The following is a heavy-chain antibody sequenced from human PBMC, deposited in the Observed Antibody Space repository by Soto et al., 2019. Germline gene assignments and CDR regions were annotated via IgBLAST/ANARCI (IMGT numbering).Heavy chain of an antibody. CDR3: VRDTLDYYSADYFDN. Sequence: ASVKVSCKASGYTFTENDINWVRQATGQGLEWMGWMNPNSGNTGYAQKFQGRVTMTRDNSITTAYMELSSLRSEDTAVYFCVRDTLDYYSADYFDNWGQGTLVSVSS. D-gene: IGHD2-21*01. V-gene: IGHV1-8*01. CDR2: MNPNSGNT. J-gene: IGHJ4*02. CDR1: GYTFTEND.